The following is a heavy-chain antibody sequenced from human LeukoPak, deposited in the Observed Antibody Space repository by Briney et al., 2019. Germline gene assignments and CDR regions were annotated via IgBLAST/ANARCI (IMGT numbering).Heavy chain of an antibody. CDR2: IRYDGSNK. Sequence: GGSLRLSCAASGFTFSSYGRHWVRQAPGKGLEWVAFIRYDGSNKYYADSVKGRFTISRDNSKNTLYLQMNSLRAQDTAVYYCAKSFGVVIDYYYYYMDVWGKGTTVTVSS. J-gene: IGHJ6*03. D-gene: IGHD3-3*01. CDR3: AKSFGVVIDYYYYYMDV. CDR1: GFTFSSYG. V-gene: IGHV3-30*02.